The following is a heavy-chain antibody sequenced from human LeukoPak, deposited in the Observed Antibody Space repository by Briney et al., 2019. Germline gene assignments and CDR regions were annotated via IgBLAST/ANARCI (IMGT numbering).Heavy chain of an antibody. D-gene: IGHD5-12*01. Sequence: SETLSLTCTVSGGSISSGGYYWSWIRQHPGKGLEWIGYIYYSGSTNYNTSLKSRVTISVDTSKNQLSLKLSSVTAADTAVYYWARGLSRWLRFAHGFEPWGEGTLVTVSS. V-gene: IGHV4-31*02. CDR1: GGSISSGGYY. CDR3: ARGLSRWLRFAHGFEP. J-gene: IGHJ5*02. CDR2: IYYSGST.